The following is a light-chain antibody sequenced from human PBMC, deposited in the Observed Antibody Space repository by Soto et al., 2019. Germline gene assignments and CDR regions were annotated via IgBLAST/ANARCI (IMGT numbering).Light chain of an antibody. CDR2: HVS. V-gene: IGLV2-14*01. Sequence: SALTQPASVSGSPGQSITISCTGTSSDVGGYNYVSWYQQYPGKAPKLMIYHVSNRSSGVSNRFSGSKSGNSASLTISGLQGEDEADYYCSSYTSTSTYVFGTGTKLTVL. CDR1: SSDVGGYNY. J-gene: IGLJ1*01. CDR3: SSYTSTSTYV.